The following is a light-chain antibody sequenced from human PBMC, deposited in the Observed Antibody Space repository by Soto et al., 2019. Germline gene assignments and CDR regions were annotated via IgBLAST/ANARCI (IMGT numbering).Light chain of an antibody. J-gene: IGKJ3*01. CDR2: AAS. Sequence: EIVMTQSPATLSLSPGERATLSCSASQSVSSRLAWYQQKPGQAPRLLIYAASTRATGIPARFSGSGSGTEFTLTISSLQSEDFAVYYCQQYNNWPPVTFGPGTKVDIK. CDR3: QQYNNWPPVT. CDR1: QSVSSR. V-gene: IGKV3-15*01.